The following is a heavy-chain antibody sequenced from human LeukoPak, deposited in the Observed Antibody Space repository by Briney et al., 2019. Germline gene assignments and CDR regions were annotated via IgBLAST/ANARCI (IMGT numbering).Heavy chain of an antibody. J-gene: IGHJ5*01. D-gene: IGHD3-10*01. CDR1: GGSFSDYY. CDR2: INHSGST. V-gene: IGHV4-34*01. CDR3: ARGGVNCGEKYNWFDS. Sequence: SETLSLTCAVYGGSFSDYYWSWIRRPPGKGLEWIGEINHSGSTNYNPSLKSRVTISVDTSKNQFSLKLSSVTAADTAVYYCARGGVNCGEKYNWFDSWGQGTLVTVSS.